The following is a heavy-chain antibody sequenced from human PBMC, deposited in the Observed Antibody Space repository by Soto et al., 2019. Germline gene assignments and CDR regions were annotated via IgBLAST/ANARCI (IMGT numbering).Heavy chain of an antibody. Sequence: SETLSLTCTVSGGYISDYYWSWIRQPPGKGLEWIGYIYNSGSANYSPSLKSRVTISVDTSKNQFSLNLSSVTAADTAVYYCARDPSSHRWEPTAYLDYWGQGALVTVSS. CDR1: GGYISDYY. D-gene: IGHD1-26*01. CDR2: IYNSGSA. J-gene: IGHJ4*02. CDR3: ARDPSSHRWEPTAYLDY. V-gene: IGHV4-59*01.